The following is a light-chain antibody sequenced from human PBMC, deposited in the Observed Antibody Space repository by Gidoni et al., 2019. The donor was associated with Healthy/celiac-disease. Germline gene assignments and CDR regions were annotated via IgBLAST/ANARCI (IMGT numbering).Light chain of an antibody. Sequence: DIHMTQSPSSLSASVGDRVTITCRASQSMSSYLNWYQQKPGKAPKLLIYAASSLQSGVPSRFSGSGSGTDFTLTISSLQPEDFATYYCQQSYSTPRLTFGPGTKVDIK. J-gene: IGKJ3*01. CDR1: QSMSSY. CDR3: QQSYSTPRLT. V-gene: IGKV1-39*01. CDR2: AAS.